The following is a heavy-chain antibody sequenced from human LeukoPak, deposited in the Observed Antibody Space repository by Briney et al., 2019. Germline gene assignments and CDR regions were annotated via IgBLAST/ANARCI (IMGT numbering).Heavy chain of an antibody. CDR1: GGSFSGYY. J-gene: IGHJ1*01. Sequence: PSETLSLTCAVYGGSFSGYYWSWIRQPPGKGLEWIGYIYYSGSTSYNPSLKSRVTISVDTSKNQFSLKLRSVTVADTAVYYCVRDHYYDSSGYTFRHWGQGTLVSVSS. V-gene: IGHV4-59*01. CDR3: VRDHYYDSSGYTFRH. CDR2: IYYSGST. D-gene: IGHD3-22*01.